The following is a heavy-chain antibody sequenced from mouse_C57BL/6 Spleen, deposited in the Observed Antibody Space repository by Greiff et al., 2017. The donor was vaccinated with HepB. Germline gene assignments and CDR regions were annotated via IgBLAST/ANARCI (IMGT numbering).Heavy chain of an antibody. CDR2: IDPSDSYT. Sequence: QVQLQQPGAELVKPGASVKLSCKASGYTFTSYWMQWVNQRPGQGLEWIGEIDPSDSYTNYNQKFKGKATLTVDTSSSTAYMQLSSLTSEDSAVYYCARSDYNYAMDYWGQGTSVTVSS. CDR1: GYTFTSYW. V-gene: IGHV1-50*01. J-gene: IGHJ4*01. CDR3: ARSDYNYAMDY. D-gene: IGHD2-4*01.